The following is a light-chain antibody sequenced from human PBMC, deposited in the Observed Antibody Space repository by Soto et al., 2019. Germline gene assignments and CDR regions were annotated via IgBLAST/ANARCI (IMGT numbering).Light chain of an antibody. J-gene: IGLJ2*01. CDR3: QTWGTGIRV. CDR1: SGHSTYA. Sequence: QLVLTQSPSASASLGASVKPTCTLSSGHSTYAIAWHQQQPEKGPRYLMKLNSDGSHTKGDGIPDRFSGSSSGAERYLTISGLQSEDEADYYCQTWGTGIRVFGGGTKVTVL. CDR2: LNSDGSH. V-gene: IGLV4-69*01.